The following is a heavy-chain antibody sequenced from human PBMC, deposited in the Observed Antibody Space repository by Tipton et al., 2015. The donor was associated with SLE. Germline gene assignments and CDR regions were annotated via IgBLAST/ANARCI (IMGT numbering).Heavy chain of an antibody. J-gene: IGHJ3*01. CDR1: GYTFTNFD. D-gene: IGHD1-1*01. CDR3: ARLRSGNERRGYDL. V-gene: IGHV1-18*01. CDR2: ISGYNGNT. Sequence: QLVQSGPEVKKPGASVKVSCKASGYTFTNFDISWVRQAPGQGLEWMGWISGYNGNTNYAQILQGRVTMTTDTSTSTAYMDMRSLRSDDTAVYYCARLRSGNERRGYDLWGQGTMVTVSS.